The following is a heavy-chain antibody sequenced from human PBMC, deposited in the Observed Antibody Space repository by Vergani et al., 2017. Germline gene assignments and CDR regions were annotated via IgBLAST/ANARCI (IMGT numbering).Heavy chain of an antibody. D-gene: IGHD3-3*01. CDR3: AKDTILGVVIIGYYFDY. CDR1: GFTFSSFA. V-gene: IGHV3-23*01. Sequence: EVQLLESGGGLVQPGGSLRLSCAASGFTFSSFAMSWVRQAPGKGLEWVSAISGSGGSTYYADSVKGRFTISRDNSKNTLYLQMNSLRAEDTAVYYCAKDTILGVVIIGYYFDYWGQGTLVTVSS. CDR2: ISGSGGST. J-gene: IGHJ4*02.